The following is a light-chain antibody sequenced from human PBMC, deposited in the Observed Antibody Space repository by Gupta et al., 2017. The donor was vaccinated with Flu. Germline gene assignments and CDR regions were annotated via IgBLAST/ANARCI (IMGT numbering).Light chain of an antibody. CDR2: S. J-gene: IGKJ1*01. CDR3: QQYKAWPVWT. V-gene: IGKV3-15*01. Sequence: SSQPTGIPVRFSGTGSETELTLTISSRQSEDFGVYYCQQYKAWPVWTFGQGTRVEIK.